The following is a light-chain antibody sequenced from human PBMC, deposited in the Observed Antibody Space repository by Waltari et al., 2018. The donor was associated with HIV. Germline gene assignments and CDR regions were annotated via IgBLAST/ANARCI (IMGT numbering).Light chain of an antibody. J-gene: IGLJ2*01. Sequence: QSALTQPPSVSGSPGQSVTISCTGTSSDVGSYNRVSWYQQPPGPAPKLMIYVVSNRPSGVPDRFSGSKSGNTASLTISGLQAEDEADYYCSSYTSSSTLVFGGGTKLTVL. CDR2: VVS. CDR1: SSDVGSYNR. CDR3: SSYTSSSTLV. V-gene: IGLV2-18*02.